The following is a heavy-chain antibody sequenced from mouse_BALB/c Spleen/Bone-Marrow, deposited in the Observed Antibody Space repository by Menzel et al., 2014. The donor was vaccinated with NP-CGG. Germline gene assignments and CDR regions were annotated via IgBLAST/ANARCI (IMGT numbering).Heavy chain of an antibody. CDR3: ARGRAMGFAY. J-gene: IGHJ3*01. V-gene: IGHV3-8*02. D-gene: IGHD1-1*02. Sequence: EVQLQQSGPSLVKPSQTLSLPCSATGDSITSGYWNWIRKFPGNKLEYMGYISYSGSTYYNPSLKSRISITRDTSKNQYYLQLNSVTTEDTATYYCARGRAMGFAYWGQGTLVTVSA. CDR1: GDSITSGY. CDR2: ISYSGST.